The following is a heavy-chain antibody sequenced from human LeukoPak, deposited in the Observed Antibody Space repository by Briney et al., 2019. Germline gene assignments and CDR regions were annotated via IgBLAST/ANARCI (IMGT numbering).Heavy chain of an antibody. J-gene: IGHJ4*02. CDR2: IKQDGSDK. D-gene: IGHD3-10*01. V-gene: IGHV3-7*01. CDR1: AFTFSSYW. CDR3: ARGKEYYGSGKD. Sequence: GRSLRLSCAASAFTFSSYWMSWVRQAPGKGLEWVANIKQDGSDKYYVDSVKGRFTISRDNAKNSLYLQMNSLRAEDTAVYYCARGKEYYGSGKDWGQGTLVTVSS.